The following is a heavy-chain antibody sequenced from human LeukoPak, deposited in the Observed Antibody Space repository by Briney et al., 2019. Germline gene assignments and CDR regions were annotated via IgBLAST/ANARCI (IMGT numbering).Heavy chain of an antibody. V-gene: IGHV3-23*01. CDR3: AKENYGSGSYYFDY. Sequence: GGSLRLSCAASGFTFSSYAMSWVRQAPGKGLEWVSAISGSGGSTYYADSVKGRYTISRDNSKNTLYLQMNGLRAEDTAVYYCAKENYGSGSYYFDYWGQGTLVTVSS. CDR1: GFTFSSYA. J-gene: IGHJ4*02. D-gene: IGHD3-10*01. CDR2: ISGSGGST.